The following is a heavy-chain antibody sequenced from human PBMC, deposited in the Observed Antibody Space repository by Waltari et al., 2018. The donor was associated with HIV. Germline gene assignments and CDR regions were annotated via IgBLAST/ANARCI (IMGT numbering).Heavy chain of an antibody. J-gene: IGHJ4*02. CDR2: IRSKAYGGTT. D-gene: IGHD2-2*01. CDR1: GFTFGAYA. V-gene: IGHV3-49*03. CDR3: TRDLKVVPAAVYFDY. Sequence: EVQLVESGGGLVQPGRSLRLSCTASGFTFGAYAMSWFRQAPGTGLEWVGFIRSKAYGGTTEYAASVKGRFTISRDDSKSIAYLQMNSLKTEDTAVYYCTRDLKVVPAAVYFDYWGQGTLVTVSS.